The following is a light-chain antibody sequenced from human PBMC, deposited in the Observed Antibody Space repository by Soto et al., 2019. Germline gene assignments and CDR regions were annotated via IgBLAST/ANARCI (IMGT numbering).Light chain of an antibody. Sequence: DIVMTQSPLSLPVTPGEPASISCRSNQSLVHSDGIAYFSWFQQRPGRSPRRLIYKVSNRDSGVPARFSGSGSGTDFALKISRVEAEDVGVYYCMQALQTRWTFGQGTKVDIK. CDR1: QSLVHSDGIAY. V-gene: IGKV2-30*02. CDR2: KVS. CDR3: MQALQTRWT. J-gene: IGKJ1*01.